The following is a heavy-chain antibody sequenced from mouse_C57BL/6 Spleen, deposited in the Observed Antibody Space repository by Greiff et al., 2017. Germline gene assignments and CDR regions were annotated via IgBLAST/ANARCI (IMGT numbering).Heavy chain of an antibody. D-gene: IGHD2-5*01. Sequence: EVKLQESGPGLVKPSQSLSLTCSVTGYSITSGYYWNWIRQFPGNKLEWMGYISYDGSNNYNPSLKNRISITRDTSKNQFFLKLNSVTTEDTATYYCARDYSKGDYFDYWGQGTTLTVSS. CDR3: ARDYSKGDYFDY. J-gene: IGHJ2*01. CDR2: ISYDGSN. V-gene: IGHV3-6*01. CDR1: GYSITSGYY.